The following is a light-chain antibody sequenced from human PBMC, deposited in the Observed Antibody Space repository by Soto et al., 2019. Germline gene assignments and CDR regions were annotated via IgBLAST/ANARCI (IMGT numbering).Light chain of an antibody. Sequence: AIQLTQSPSSLSKSVGDRVTITCRASQGISSYLAWYQQKPGKAPKLLIYKASSLESGVPSRFSGSGSGTDFTLTISRLEPEDFAVFYCQHYDSLPITFGQRRRLEIK. V-gene: IGKV1-13*02. J-gene: IGKJ5*01. CDR3: QHYDSLPIT. CDR1: QGISSY. CDR2: KAS.